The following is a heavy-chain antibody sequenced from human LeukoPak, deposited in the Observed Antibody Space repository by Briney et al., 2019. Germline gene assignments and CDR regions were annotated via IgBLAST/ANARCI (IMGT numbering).Heavy chain of an antibody. CDR1: GFTFSRNV. V-gene: IGHV3-30*01. D-gene: IGHD3-10*01. CDR2: ISYDGNNK. Sequence: PGGSLRLSCAVSGFTFSRNVMHWVRQAPGKGLEWVALISYDGNNKFYADSVKGRFTISRDNSRNTLYLQMNSLRGEDAAVYSCARGGIPTGPYYYFYYMDVWGKGTAVTVSS. CDR3: ARGGIPTGPYYYFYYMDV. J-gene: IGHJ6*03.